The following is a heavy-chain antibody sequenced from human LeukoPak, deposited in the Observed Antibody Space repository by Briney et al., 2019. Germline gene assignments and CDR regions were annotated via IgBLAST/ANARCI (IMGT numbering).Heavy chain of an antibody. V-gene: IGHV4-39*01. CDR3: AGQIRIGDYYGSGSYYNAAGYYWFDP. Sequence: SETLSLTCTVSGGSISSTSYYWAWIRQPPGKGLDWIGSIFYSGTTHYNPSLESRVTISVDTSKNQFSLKLTSVTAADTAVYHCAGQIRIGDYYGSGSYYNAAGYYWFDPWGQGTLVTVSP. CDR1: GGSISSTSYY. CDR2: IFYSGTT. J-gene: IGHJ5*02. D-gene: IGHD3-10*01.